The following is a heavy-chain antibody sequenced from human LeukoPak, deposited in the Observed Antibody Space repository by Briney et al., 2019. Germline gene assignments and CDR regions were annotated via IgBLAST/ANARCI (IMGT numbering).Heavy chain of an antibody. V-gene: IGHV3-23*01. J-gene: IGHJ4*02. D-gene: IGHD3-10*01. CDR2: ISATGGST. Sequence: GGSLRLSCAASGFTFSSCAMSWVRQAPGKGLESVSSISATGGSTYYADSVKGRFTISRDNSKNTLYLQMSSLRAEDTAVYYCAREAVNGAFDYWGQGTLVTVSS. CDR3: AREAVNGAFDY. CDR1: GFTFSSCA.